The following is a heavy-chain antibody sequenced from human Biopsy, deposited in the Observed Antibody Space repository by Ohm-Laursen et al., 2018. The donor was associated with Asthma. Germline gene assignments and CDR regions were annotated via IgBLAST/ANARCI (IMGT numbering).Heavy chain of an antibody. D-gene: IGHD6-13*01. CDR2: IYSSGGT. Sequence: SDTLSLTCTVSGASISSDGYYWFWLRQHPGKGLELIGYIYSSGGTYYNPSLKSRVTISMDRSKNQFSLKVNSVTAADTAVYYCAREAATAGFFDPWGQGSLVTVSS. CDR1: GASISSDGYY. V-gene: IGHV4-31*03. J-gene: IGHJ5*02. CDR3: AREAATAGFFDP.